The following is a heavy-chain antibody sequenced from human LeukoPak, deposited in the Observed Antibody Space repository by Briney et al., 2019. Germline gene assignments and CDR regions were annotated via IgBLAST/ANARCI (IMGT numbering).Heavy chain of an antibody. CDR1: GYTFTNYA. CDR2: INTGNGNT. CDR3: ARIFGNPGGG. V-gene: IGHV1-3*04. D-gene: IGHD4-23*01. Sequence: ASVKVSCKASGYTFTNYAMHWVRQAPGQRLEWMGWINTGNGNTKYSQEFQGRVTITRDTSISTAYMELSRLRSDDTAVYYCARIFGNPGGGWGQGTLVTVSS. J-gene: IGHJ4*02.